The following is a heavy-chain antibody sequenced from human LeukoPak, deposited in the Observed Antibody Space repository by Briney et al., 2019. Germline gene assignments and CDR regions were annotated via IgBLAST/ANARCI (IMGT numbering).Heavy chain of an antibody. J-gene: IGHJ3*02. CDR2: IYPGDSDT. CDR1: GYSFTSYW. V-gene: IGHV5-51*01. D-gene: IGHD1-26*01. CDR3: ARDRSGDYSEDAFDI. Sequence: VESLKISCKGSGYSFTSYWIGWVRQMPGKGLEWMGIIYPGDSDTRYSPSFQGQVTISADKSIRTAYLQWSSLKASDTAMYYCARDRSGDYSEDAFDIWGQGTMVTVSS.